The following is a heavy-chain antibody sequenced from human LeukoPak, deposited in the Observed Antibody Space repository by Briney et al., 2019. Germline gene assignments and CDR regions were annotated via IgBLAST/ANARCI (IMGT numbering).Heavy chain of an antibody. CDR2: ISRSGATI. V-gene: IGHV3-48*03. CDR1: GFTFSSYG. D-gene: IGHD2-21*02. J-gene: IGHJ4*02. CDR3: SRDRGGGDIYFDY. Sequence: GASLRLSCAASGFTFSSYGMNWVRQAPGKGPEWISYISRSGATIYYADSVKGRFTISRDNAKNSLYLQMSRLGAEDTAIYYCSRDRGGGDIYFDYWGQGTLVTVSS.